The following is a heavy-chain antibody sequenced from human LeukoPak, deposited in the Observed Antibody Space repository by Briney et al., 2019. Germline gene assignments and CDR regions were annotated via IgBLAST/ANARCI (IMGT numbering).Heavy chain of an antibody. D-gene: IGHD2-15*01. CDR1: GGTFSSYA. Sequence: SVKVSCXASGGTFSSYAISWVRQAHGQGLEWMGRIIPIFGTANYAQKFQGRVTITTDESTSTAYMELSSLRSEDTAVYYCARRDCSGGSCYSIYYFDYWGQGTLVTVSS. J-gene: IGHJ4*02. CDR2: IIPIFGTA. V-gene: IGHV1-69*05. CDR3: ARRDCSGGSCYSIYYFDY.